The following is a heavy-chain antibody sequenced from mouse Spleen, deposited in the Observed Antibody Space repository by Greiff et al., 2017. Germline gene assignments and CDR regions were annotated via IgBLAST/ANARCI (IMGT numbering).Heavy chain of an antibody. CDR2: IYPGNSDT. CDR3: TLITTAPYYFDY. CDR1: GYTFTSYW. J-gene: IGHJ2*01. D-gene: IGHD1-2*01. V-gene: IGHV1-5*01. Sequence: EVQLQQSGTVLARPGASVKMSCKTSGYTFTSYWMHWVKQRPGQGLEWIGAIYPGNSDTSYNQKFKGKAKLTAVTSASTAYMELSSLTNEDSAVYYCTLITTAPYYFDYWGQGTTLTVSS.